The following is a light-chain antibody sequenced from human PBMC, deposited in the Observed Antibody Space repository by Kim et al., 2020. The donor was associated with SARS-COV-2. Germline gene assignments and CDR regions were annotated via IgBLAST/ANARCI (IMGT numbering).Light chain of an antibody. J-gene: IGKJ2*01. CDR1: QTVSTNS. V-gene: IGKV3-20*01. Sequence: EIVLTQSPGTLSLPPGERATLSCRASQTVSTNSLAWYQHKPGQTPRLLIYGASSRATGIPDRFGGSGSGTDFTLTISNLEPEDSAVYYCKQYSDSPPYNFGQGTKLEI. CDR3: KQYSDSPPYN. CDR2: GAS.